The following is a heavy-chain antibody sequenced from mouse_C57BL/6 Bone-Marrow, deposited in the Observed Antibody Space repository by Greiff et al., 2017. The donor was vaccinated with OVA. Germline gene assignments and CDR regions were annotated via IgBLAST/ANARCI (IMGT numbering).Heavy chain of an antibody. CDR2: IDPSDSET. CDR3: ARSGDYSDY. D-gene: IGHD3-1*01. V-gene: IGHV1-52*01. CDR1: GYTFTSYW. Sequence: QVQLQQPGAELVRPGSSVKLSCKASGYTFTSYWMHWVKQRPTQGLEWIGNIDPSDSETHYNQKFKDKATLTVDKSSSTAYMQLSSLTSEDSAVYYCARSGDYSDYWGQGTTLTVSS. J-gene: IGHJ2*01.